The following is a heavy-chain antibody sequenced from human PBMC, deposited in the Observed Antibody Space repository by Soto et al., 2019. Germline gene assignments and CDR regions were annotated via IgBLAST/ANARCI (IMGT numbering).Heavy chain of an antibody. CDR2: TYYRSKWYN. V-gene: IGHV6-1*01. D-gene: IGHD3-16*01. J-gene: IGHJ6*02. Sequence: SQTHSLTCIISEDSVSSHSAAWYWIWQSPSRGLEWLGRTYYRSKWYNDYAISVKTRITVNPDTSKNHFSLQLNSVPPEDTAVYLCARHSTATTVIFGGVFAQDICMDFCGQATSLTLS. CDR3: ARHSTATTVIFGGVFAQDICMDF. CDR1: EDSVSSHSAA.